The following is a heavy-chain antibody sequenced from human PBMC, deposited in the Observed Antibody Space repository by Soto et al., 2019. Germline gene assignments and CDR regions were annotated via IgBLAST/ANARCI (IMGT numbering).Heavy chain of an antibody. CDR2: MSGSSIYL. J-gene: IGHJ4*02. CDR3: ARWGDATGYYLDY. Sequence: GAMIVSCGASECIVGTDSVNGVRQAPGKGLEWISSMSGSSIYLYYADSVKGRVTISRDNAKNSLHLQVDSLRPEDTAVYYRARWGDATGYYLDYRGQGTLVTVSS. CDR1: ECIVGTDS. D-gene: IGHD3-9*01. V-gene: IGHV3-21*06.